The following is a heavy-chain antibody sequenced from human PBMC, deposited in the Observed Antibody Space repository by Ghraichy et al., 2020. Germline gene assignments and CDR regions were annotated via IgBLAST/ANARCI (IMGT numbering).Heavy chain of an antibody. CDR2: ISSSSSYI. CDR3: ASSQCDGSGSYYNVEGVCWFDP. J-gene: IGHJ5*02. CDR1: GFTFSSYS. D-gene: IGHD3-10*01. Sequence: LTCAASGFTFSSYSMNWVRQAPGKGLEWVSSISSSSSYIYYADSVKGRFTISRDNAKNSLYLQMNSLRAEDTAVYYCASSQCDGSGSYYNVEGVCWFDPWGQGTLVTVSS. V-gene: IGHV3-21*01.